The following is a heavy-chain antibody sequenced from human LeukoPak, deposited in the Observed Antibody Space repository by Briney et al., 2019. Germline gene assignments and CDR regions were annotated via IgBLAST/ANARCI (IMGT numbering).Heavy chain of an antibody. V-gene: IGHV4-61*02. CDR2: FFTSGST. Sequence: SETLSLTCTVSGGSISSGSYYWSWIRQPAGKGLEYIGRFFTSGSTNYNPSLQSRATISVDKAKMQFSLKLTSVTAADTAVYYCVRHPDYYDMSGYHHWYFDVWGRGTLVTVSS. CDR3: VRHPDYYDMSGYHHWYFDV. J-gene: IGHJ2*01. CDR1: GGSISSGSYY. D-gene: IGHD3-22*01.